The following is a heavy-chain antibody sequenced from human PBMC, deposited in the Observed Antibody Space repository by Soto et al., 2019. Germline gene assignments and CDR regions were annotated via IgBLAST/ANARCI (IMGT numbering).Heavy chain of an antibody. Sequence: GGSLRLCCAASGFIFSRCGMHWVRQAPGKGLEWVAVISYDGINKYYEDSVKGRFAISRDNSKNTLYLQMNSLSADDTAVYYCVQDRGPFGDGRERGDYWGQGTLVTVSS. D-gene: IGHD3-16*01. CDR1: GFIFSRCG. V-gene: IGHV3-30*18. CDR2: ISYDGINK. J-gene: IGHJ4*02. CDR3: VQDRGPFGDGRERGDY.